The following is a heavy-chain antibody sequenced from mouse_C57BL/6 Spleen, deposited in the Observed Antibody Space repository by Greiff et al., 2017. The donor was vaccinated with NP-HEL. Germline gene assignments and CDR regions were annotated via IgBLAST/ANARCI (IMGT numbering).Heavy chain of an antibody. J-gene: IGHJ4*01. Sequence: VNVVESGPGLVAPSQSLSITCTVSGFSLTSYGVHWVRQPPGKGLEWLVVIWSDGSTTYNSALKSRLSISKDNSKSQVFLKMNSLQTDDTAMYYCARHRGYGNFPMDYWGQGTSVTVSS. CDR1: GFSLTSYG. D-gene: IGHD2-1*01. CDR2: IWSDGST. CDR3: ARHRGYGNFPMDY. V-gene: IGHV2-6-1*01.